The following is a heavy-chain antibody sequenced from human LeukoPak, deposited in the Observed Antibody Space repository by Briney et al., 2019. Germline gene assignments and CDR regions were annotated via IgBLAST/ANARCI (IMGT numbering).Heavy chain of an antibody. CDR3: AKEGVQTPSDWYFDL. CDR1: GFTFSSYW. CDR2: INDNGGTST. D-gene: IGHD1-26*01. Sequence: GGSLRLSCVASGFTFSSYWMHWVRQAPGKGLEWVSSINDNGGTSTWYADSVKGRFTISRDNSKNTLYLQMNSLRAEDTAVYYCAKEGVQTPSDWYFDLWGRGTLVTVSS. J-gene: IGHJ2*01. V-gene: IGHV3-23*01.